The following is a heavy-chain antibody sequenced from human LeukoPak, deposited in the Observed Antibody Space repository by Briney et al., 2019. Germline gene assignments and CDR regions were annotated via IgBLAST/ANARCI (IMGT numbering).Heavy chain of an antibody. Sequence: SVKVSCKASGGTFSSYAISWVRQAPGQGLEWMGRIIPIFGTANYAQKFQGRVTITTDESTSTAYMELSSLKASDTAMYYCARQAYDFWSGYPNWFDPWGQGTLVTVSS. CDR1: GGTFSSYA. V-gene: IGHV1-69*05. CDR2: IIPIFGTA. J-gene: IGHJ5*02. CDR3: ARQAYDFWSGYPNWFDP. D-gene: IGHD3-3*01.